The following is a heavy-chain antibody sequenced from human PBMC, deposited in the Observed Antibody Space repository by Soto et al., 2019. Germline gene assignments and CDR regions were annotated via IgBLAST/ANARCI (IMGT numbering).Heavy chain of an antibody. J-gene: IGHJ4*02. CDR2: ISYSGST. CDR3: ARGSGSYYAY. CDR1: GASVSSGNYY. Sequence: QVQLQESGPGLVKPSETLSLTCTVSGASVSSGNYYWSWIRQPPGKGLECIGYISYSGSTNYNPTLKSRLTRSIDTAKNQSSLKLSSVTAADTAVYYCARGSGSYYAYWGQGTLVPVSS. V-gene: IGHV4-61*01. D-gene: IGHD1-26*01.